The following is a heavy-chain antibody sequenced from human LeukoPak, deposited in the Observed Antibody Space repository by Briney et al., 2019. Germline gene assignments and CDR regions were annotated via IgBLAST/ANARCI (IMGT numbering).Heavy chain of an antibody. V-gene: IGHV4-59*01. D-gene: IGHD3-10*01. J-gene: IGHJ6*03. Sequence: SETLSLTCTVSGGSISSYYWSWIRQPPGKGLEWIGYIYYSGSTNYNPSLKSRVTISVDTSKNQFSLKLSSVTAADTAVYYCATSFSLYYYYMDVWGKGTTVTVAS. CDR3: ATSFSLYYYYMDV. CDR1: GGSISSYY. CDR2: IYYSGST.